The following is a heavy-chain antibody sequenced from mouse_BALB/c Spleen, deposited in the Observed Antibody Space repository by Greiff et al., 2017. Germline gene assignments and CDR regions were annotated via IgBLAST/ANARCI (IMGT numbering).Heavy chain of an antibody. CDR2: ICRGGST. Sequence: VQLPQSGPSLVQPSPSLSITCTVSGFSFTSYGVHWVRQSPGKGLEWMGVICRGGSTNYNAAFMYRLSITKDNSKSQVFIKMNSLQADDSAIYYCAKKGDYGNYYAMDDWGQGTSVTVSS. CDR1: GFSFTSYG. V-gene: IGHV2-5-1*01. J-gene: IGHJ4*01. D-gene: IGHD2-1*01. CDR3: AKKGDYGNYYAMDD.